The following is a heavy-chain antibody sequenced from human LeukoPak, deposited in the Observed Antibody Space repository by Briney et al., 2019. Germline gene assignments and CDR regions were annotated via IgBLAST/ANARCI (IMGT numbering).Heavy chain of an antibody. CDR3: ARGVSGDYGYYYYMDV. Sequence: ASVKVSCKASGYTFTSYDINWVRQATGQGLEWMGWMNPNSGNTGYAQKFQGRVTVTRNTSISTAYMELSSLRSEDTAVYYCARGVSGDYGYYYYMDVWGKGTTVTISS. J-gene: IGHJ6*03. CDR2: MNPNSGNT. CDR1: GYTFTSYD. D-gene: IGHD4-17*01. V-gene: IGHV1-8*01.